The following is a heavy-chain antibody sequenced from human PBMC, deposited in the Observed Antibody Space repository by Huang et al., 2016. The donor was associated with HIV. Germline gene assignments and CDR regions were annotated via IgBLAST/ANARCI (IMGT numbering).Heavy chain of an antibody. V-gene: IGHV3-74*01. CDR3: ARGSRQGKYYYGSGTAY. CDR1: GFTFSSYW. CDR2: SKRDGSST. J-gene: IGHJ4*02. Sequence: EVQLVESGGGLVQPGGSLRLSCAASGFTFSSYWMHWVRQVPGTGLVWVSNSKRDGSSTSYADSVKGRFTISRDNAKNTLYLQMNSLRAEDTAVYYCARGSRQGKYYYGSGTAYWGQGTLVTVSS. D-gene: IGHD3-10*01.